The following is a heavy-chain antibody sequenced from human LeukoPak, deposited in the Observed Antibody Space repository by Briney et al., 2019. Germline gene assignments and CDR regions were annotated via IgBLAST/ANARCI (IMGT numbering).Heavy chain of an antibody. D-gene: IGHD2-2*02. CDR1: GFTFSSYS. CDR2: ISSSSSTI. Sequence: PGGSLRLSCAASGFTFSSYSMNWVRQAPGKGLEWVSYISSSSSTIYYADSVKGRFTISRDNAKNSLYLQMNSLRAEDTAVYYCARDIVVVPAAIYYFDYWGQGTLVTVSS. J-gene: IGHJ4*02. CDR3: ARDIVVVPAAIYYFDY. V-gene: IGHV3-48*04.